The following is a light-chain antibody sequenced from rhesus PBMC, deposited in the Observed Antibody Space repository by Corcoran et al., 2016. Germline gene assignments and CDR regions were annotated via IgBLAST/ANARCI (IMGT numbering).Light chain of an antibody. J-gene: IGKJ4*01. Sequence: DIQMTQSPSSLSASAGDTVTITCRVSQGISSYLAWYQQKPGKAPKPLIYYASNLESGVPSRFSGSGSGTEFTLTISSLQPEDFAAYYCQRYNSAPLTFGGGTKVEIK. CDR2: YAS. CDR3: QRYNSAPLT. CDR1: QGISSY. V-gene: IGKV1-37*01.